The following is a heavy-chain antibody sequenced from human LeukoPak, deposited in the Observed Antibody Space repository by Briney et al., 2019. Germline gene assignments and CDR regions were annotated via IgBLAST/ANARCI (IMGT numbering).Heavy chain of an antibody. CDR1: GFTFSSYG. D-gene: IGHD3-22*01. V-gene: IGHV3-33*01. Sequence: GGSLRLSCAASGFTFSSYGMHWVRQAPGKGLEWVAVIWYDGSNKYYADSVKGRFTISRDNSKNTLYLQMNSLRAEDTAVYYCARGYYYDSTGTVDYWGQGTLVTVSS. CDR2: IWYDGSNK. J-gene: IGHJ4*02. CDR3: ARGYYYDSTGTVDY.